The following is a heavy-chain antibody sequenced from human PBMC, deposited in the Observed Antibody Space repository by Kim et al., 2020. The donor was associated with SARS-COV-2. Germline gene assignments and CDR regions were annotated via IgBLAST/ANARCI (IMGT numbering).Heavy chain of an antibody. CDR3: ARGRFGEVPATYFDY. CDR1: GYTFTSYY. V-gene: IGHV1-46*01. J-gene: IGHJ4*02. Sequence: ASVKVSCKASGYTFTSYYMHWVRQAPGQGLEWMGIINPSGGSTSYAQKFQGRVTMTRDTSTSTVYMELSSLRSEDTTVYYCARGRFGEVPATYFDYWGQGTLVTVSS. CDR2: INPSGGST. D-gene: IGHD3-10*01.